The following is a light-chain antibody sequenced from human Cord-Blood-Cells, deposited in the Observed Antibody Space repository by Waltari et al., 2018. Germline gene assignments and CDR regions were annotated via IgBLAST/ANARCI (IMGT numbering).Light chain of an antibody. CDR3: CSYAGSYTWV. CDR1: IRSVGRYHY. J-gene: IGLJ3*02. CDR2: DVS. Sequence: QSALTQPRPVSGSTGQSVTISCHGTIRSVGRYHYVSWYQQHPGKAPKLMIYDVSKRPSGVPDRFSGSKSGNTASLTISGLQAEDEADYYCCSYAGSYTWVFGGGTKLTVL. V-gene: IGLV2-11*01.